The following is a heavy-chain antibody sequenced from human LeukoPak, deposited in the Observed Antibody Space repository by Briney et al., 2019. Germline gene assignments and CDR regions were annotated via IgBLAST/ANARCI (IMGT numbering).Heavy chain of an antibody. Sequence: SGGSLRLSCAASGFAFSNCGIHWVRQAPGKGLEWVAFIRYDGTIKKYADSVKGRFTISRDNSKNTLFLQMNSLRIEDTAVYYCARSTGDFGESLPDYWGQGTLVTVSS. CDR3: ARSTGDFGESLPDY. CDR2: IRYDGTIK. CDR1: GFAFSNCG. D-gene: IGHD3-10*01. J-gene: IGHJ4*02. V-gene: IGHV3-30*02.